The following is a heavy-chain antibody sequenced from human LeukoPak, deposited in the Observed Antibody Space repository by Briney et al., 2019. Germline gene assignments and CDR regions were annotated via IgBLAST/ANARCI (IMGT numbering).Heavy chain of an antibody. Sequence: PSETLPLTCAVYGGSFSGYYWSWIRQPPGKGLEWIGEINHSGSTNYNPSLKSRVTISVDTSKNQFSLKLSSVTAADTAVYYCARNTMVRGASPSHRLRFDPWGQGTLVTVSS. D-gene: IGHD3-10*01. V-gene: IGHV4-34*01. CDR3: ARNTMVRGASPSHRLRFDP. CDR2: INHSGST. J-gene: IGHJ5*02. CDR1: GGSFSGYY.